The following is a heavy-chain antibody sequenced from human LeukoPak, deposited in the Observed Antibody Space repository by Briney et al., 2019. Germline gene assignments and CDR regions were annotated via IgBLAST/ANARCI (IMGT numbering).Heavy chain of an antibody. CDR2: IYPGDSDT. J-gene: IGHJ4*02. Sequence: GESLKISCKGSGYSFTNYWIGWVRQMPGKGLEWMGIIYPGDSDTRYSPSFEGQVTMSADKSISTAYLQWSSLKASDTAMYYCARRQADYGYDYWGQGTLVTVSS. CDR3: ARRQADYGYDY. D-gene: IGHD4-17*01. V-gene: IGHV5-51*01. CDR1: GYSFTNYW.